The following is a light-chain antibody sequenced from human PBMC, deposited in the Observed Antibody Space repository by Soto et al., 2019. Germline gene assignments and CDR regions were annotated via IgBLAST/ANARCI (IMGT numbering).Light chain of an antibody. Sequence: DIVMTQSPDSLAVSLGERATINCKSSQSVLYSSNNKNFLAWYQQKPRQPPKLLIYWASTRESGVPDRFSGSRSATDFTLTIXXXXXXXXXVYYCQQYYTPPPTFGQGTELX. CDR2: WAS. CDR3: QQYYTPPPT. CDR1: QSVLYSSNNKNF. V-gene: IGKV4-1*01. J-gene: IGKJ2*01.